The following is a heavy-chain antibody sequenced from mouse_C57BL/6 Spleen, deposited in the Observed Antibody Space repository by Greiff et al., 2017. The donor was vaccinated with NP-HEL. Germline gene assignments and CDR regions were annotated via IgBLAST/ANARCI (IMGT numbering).Heavy chain of an antibody. Sequence: VKLVESGPGLVAPSQSLSITCTVSGFSLTSYGVDWVRQPPGKGLEWLGVIWGGGSTHYNSALMSRLSISKDNSKSQDFIKMNSLQTDDTAMYYSAKHEGYDGGYAKDDWGKGTSVTVAS. CDR1: GFSLTSYG. D-gene: IGHD2-2*01. CDR3: AKHEGYDGGYAKDD. V-gene: IGHV2-9*01. J-gene: IGHJ4*01. CDR2: IWGGGST.